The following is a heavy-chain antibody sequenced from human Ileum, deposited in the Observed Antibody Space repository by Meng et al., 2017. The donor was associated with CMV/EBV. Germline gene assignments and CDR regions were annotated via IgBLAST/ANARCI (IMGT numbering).Heavy chain of an antibody. Sequence: GESLKIPCAASGFTFNSYSMHWVRQAPGMGLEWVSSISGSTSYIYYADSVKGRFSISRDNANNSVYLQMNSLRADDTAVYFCAGSVISATPAFAYWGQGVLVTVSS. CDR3: AGSVISATPAFAY. CDR1: GFTFNSYS. D-gene: IGHD2-15*01. V-gene: IGHV3-21*01. J-gene: IGHJ4*02. CDR2: ISGSTSYI.